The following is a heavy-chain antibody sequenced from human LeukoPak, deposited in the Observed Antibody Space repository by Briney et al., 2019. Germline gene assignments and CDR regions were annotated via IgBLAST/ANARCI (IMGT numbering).Heavy chain of an antibody. J-gene: IGHJ4*02. CDR2: ISYDGSNK. CDR3: AKRIVGDREYYFDY. Sequence: PGGSLRLSCAASGFTFSSYGMHWVRQAPGKGLEWVAVISYDGSNKYYADSVKGRFTISRDNSKNTLYLQMNSLRAEDTAVYYYAKRIVGDREYYFDYWGQGTLVTVSS. V-gene: IGHV3-30*18. D-gene: IGHD3-10*01. CDR1: GFTFSSYG.